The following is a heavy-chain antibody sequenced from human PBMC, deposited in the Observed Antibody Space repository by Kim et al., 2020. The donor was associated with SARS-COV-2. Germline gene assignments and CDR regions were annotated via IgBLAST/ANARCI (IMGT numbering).Heavy chain of an antibody. J-gene: IGHJ5*02. V-gene: IGHV5-10-1*01. CDR1: GYSFTSYW. CDR3: ASSNVVPAAYARIT. CDR2: IDPSDSYT. Sequence: GESLKISCKGSGYSFTSYWISWVRQMPGKGLEWMGRIDPSDSYTNYSPSFQGHVTISADKSISTAYLQWSSLKASDTAMYYCASSNVVPAAYARITWGQGTLVTVSS. D-gene: IGHD2-2*01.